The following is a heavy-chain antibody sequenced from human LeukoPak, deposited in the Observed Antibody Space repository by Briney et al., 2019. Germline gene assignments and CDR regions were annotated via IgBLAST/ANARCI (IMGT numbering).Heavy chain of an antibody. CDR2: ISSSSSTI. Sequence: PGGSLRLSCAASGFTFSSYSMNWVRQAPGNGLEWVSYISSSSSTIYYADSVKGRFTISRDNAKNSLYLQMNSLRAEDTAVYYCAGTTVAGITFDIWGQGTMVTVSS. CDR3: AGTTVAGITFDI. D-gene: IGHD6-19*01. V-gene: IGHV3-48*01. J-gene: IGHJ3*02. CDR1: GFTFSSYS.